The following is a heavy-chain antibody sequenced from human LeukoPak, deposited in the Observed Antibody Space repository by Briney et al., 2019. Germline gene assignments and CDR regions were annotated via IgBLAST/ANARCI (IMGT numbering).Heavy chain of an antibody. V-gene: IGHV3-53*01. D-gene: IGHD3-16*02. CDR2: IYSGGST. J-gene: IGHJ4*02. CDR3: ARATGYDYVWGSYPYLDY. Sequence: PGGSLRLSCAASGFTVSSNYMSWVRQAPGKGLEWVSVIYSGGSTYYADSVKGRFTISRDNSKNTLYLQMNSLRAEDTAVYYCARATGYDYVWGSYPYLDYWGQGTLVTVSS. CDR1: GFTVSSNY.